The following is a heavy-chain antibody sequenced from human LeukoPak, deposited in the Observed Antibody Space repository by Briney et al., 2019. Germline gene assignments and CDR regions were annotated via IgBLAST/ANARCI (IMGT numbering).Heavy chain of an antibody. V-gene: IGHV4-34*01. D-gene: IGHD6-13*01. CDR1: GGSFSGYY. CDR2: INHSGST. CDR3: ARGRRIAPRRTYFNY. Sequence: SETLSLTCAVYGGSFSGYYWSWIRQPPGKGLEWIGEINHSGSTNYNPSLKSRVTISVDTSKNQFSLKLSSVTTADTAVYYCARGRRIAPRRTYFNYWGKEPLFTVSS. J-gene: IGHJ4*02.